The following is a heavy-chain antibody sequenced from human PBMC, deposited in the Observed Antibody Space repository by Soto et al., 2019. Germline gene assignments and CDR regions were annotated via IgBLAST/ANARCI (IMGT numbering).Heavy chain of an antibody. Sequence: QVQLQESGPGLVKPSETLSLTCTVSGGSISSYYWSWIRQPPGKGLEWIGYIYYSGSTNYNPSLESRVTISVDTSKNQFSLKLSSVTAADTAVYYCARVKQSDSSGYYSDAFDIWGQGTMVTVSS. V-gene: IGHV4-59*01. CDR3: ARVKQSDSSGYYSDAFDI. J-gene: IGHJ3*02. CDR2: IYYSGST. CDR1: GGSISSYY. D-gene: IGHD3-22*01.